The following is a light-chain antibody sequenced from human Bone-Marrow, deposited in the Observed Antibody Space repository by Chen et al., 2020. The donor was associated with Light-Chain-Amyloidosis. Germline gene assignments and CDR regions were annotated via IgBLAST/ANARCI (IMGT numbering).Light chain of an antibody. CDR1: SSNIGSNY. V-gene: IGLV1-47*01. CDR2: RNN. J-gene: IGLJ1*01. Sequence: QSVLTQPPSASGTPGPRVTISCSGSSSNIGSNYVSWYQQLPGTAPKLLIYRNNQRPSGVPDRFSGSKSGTSASLAISGLRSEDEADYYCAAWDDSLSALYVFGTGTKVTVL. CDR3: AAWDDSLSALYV.